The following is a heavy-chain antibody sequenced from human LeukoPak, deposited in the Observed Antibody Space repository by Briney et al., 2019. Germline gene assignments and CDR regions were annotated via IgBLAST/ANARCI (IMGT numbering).Heavy chain of an antibody. Sequence: ASVKVSCKASGYTFTSYGISWVRQAPGQGLEWMGWISAYNGNTNYAQKLQGRVTMTTDTSTSTAYMELRSLRSDDTAVYYCARDTYYYDSSGYYMADWGQGTLVTVSS. CDR2: ISAYNGNT. D-gene: IGHD3-22*01. CDR1: GYTFTSYG. CDR3: ARDTYYYDSSGYYMAD. V-gene: IGHV1-18*01. J-gene: IGHJ4*02.